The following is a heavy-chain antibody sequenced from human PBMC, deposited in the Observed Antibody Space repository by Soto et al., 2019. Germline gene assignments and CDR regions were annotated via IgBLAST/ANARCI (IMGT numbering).Heavy chain of an antibody. V-gene: IGHV1-18*01. Sequence: ASVKVSCKASGYTFTSYGISWVRQAPGQGLEWMGWISAYNGNTNYAQKLQGRVTMTTDTSTSTAYMELRSLRSDDAAVYYCATFGYCSSTSCSGGGMDVWGQGTTVTVSS. J-gene: IGHJ6*02. CDR2: ISAYNGNT. D-gene: IGHD2-2*03. CDR3: ATFGYCSSTSCSGGGMDV. CDR1: GYTFTSYG.